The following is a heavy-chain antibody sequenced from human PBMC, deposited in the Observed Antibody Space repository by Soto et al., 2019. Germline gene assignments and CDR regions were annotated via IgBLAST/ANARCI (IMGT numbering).Heavy chain of an antibody. CDR3: ARQREDYYDYYGMDV. CDR1: GGSTSSYY. D-gene: IGHD1-26*01. CDR2: IYYSGSA. Sequence: PSETLSLTCTVSGGSTSSYYWSWIRQPPGKGLEWIGYIYYSGSANYNPSLKSRVTISVDTSKNQFSLKLNSVTAADTAVYYCARQREDYYDYYGMDVWGQGTTVT. V-gene: IGHV4-59*08. J-gene: IGHJ6*02.